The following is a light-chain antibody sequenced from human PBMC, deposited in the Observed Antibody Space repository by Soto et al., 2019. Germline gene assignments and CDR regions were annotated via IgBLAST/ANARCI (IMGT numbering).Light chain of an antibody. Sequence: QSALTQPASVSGSPGQSITISCTGSNNDVAGYNYVSWYQQRPGKAPELLIYHVKNRPSGISNRFSGSKSGNTASLIISGLQAEDEADYYCSSRTTRSTWVFGGGTKLTVL. CDR3: SSRTTRSTWV. V-gene: IGLV2-14*03. CDR2: HVK. CDR1: NNDVAGYNY. J-gene: IGLJ3*02.